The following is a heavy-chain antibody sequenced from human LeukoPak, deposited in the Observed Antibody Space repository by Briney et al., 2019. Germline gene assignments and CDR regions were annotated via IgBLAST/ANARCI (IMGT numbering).Heavy chain of an antibody. D-gene: IGHD2-2*01. V-gene: IGHV3-30*02. CDR3: AKPFSEYQLYNFDY. Sequence: AGGSLRLSCAASGFTFSSYGMHWVRQAPGKGLEWVAFIRYDGSNKYYADSVKGRFTISRDNSKNTLYLQMNSLRAEDTAVYYCAKPFSEYQLYNFDYWGQGTLVTVSS. CDR1: GFTFSSYG. J-gene: IGHJ4*02. CDR2: IRYDGSNK.